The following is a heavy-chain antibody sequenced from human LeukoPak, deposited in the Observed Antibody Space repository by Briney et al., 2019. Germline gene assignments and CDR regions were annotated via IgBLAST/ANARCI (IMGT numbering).Heavy chain of an antibody. CDR3: AKGVLWFGECFDDYYGMDV. J-gene: IGHJ6*02. CDR2: ISFDGSNK. V-gene: IGHV3-30*09. D-gene: IGHD3-10*01. Sequence: GGSLRLSCAPSGFTLSIYAMHWVRHAPGRSVECVANISFDGSNKLYADSVKGRFAISRDNSKNTLYLQMNSLRPEDTAVYYCAKGVLWFGECFDDYYGMDVWGQGTTVTVSS. CDR1: GFTLSIYA.